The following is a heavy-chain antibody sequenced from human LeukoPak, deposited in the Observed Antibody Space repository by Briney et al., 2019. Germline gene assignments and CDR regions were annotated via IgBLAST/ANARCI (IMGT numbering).Heavy chain of an antibody. D-gene: IGHD6-13*01. V-gene: IGHV1-18*01. J-gene: IGHJ5*02. Sequence: ASVKVSCKASGYTFTSYGISWVRQAPGQGLEWMGWISAYNGNTNYAQKLQGRVTMTTDTSTSTAYMELRSLRSDDTAVYYCARVVEQQLVRGLDWFDPWGQGTLVTVS. CDR3: ARVVEQQLVRGLDWFDP. CDR1: GYTFTSYG. CDR2: ISAYNGNT.